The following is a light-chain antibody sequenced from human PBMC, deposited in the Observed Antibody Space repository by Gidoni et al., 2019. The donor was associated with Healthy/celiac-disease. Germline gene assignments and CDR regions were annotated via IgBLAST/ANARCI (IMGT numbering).Light chain of an antibody. J-gene: IGKJ1*01. CDR3: QQYGSSSWT. Sequence: EIVFTPSPVPLSLSPGERATLSSRASQSVSSSYLAWYQQKPGQAPRLLIYGASSRATGIPDRFSGSGSGTDFTLTISRLEPEDFAVYYWQQYGSSSWTFGEGTKVEIK. V-gene: IGKV3-20*01. CDR1: QSVSSSY. CDR2: GAS.